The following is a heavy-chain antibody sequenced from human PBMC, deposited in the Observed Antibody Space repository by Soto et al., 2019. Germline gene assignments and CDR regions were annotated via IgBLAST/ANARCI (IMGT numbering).Heavy chain of an antibody. CDR2: INHSGST. CDR1: GESFSGYY. V-gene: IGHV4-34*01. J-gene: IGHJ4*02. CDR3: TRGREFEY. Sequence: PSETLSLTCAVYGESFSGYYWSWIRQPPGKGLEWIGEINHSGSTNYNPSLKSRVTISVDTSKNQFSLKLSSVTAADTAVYYCTRGREFEYWGPVTMLGLSS.